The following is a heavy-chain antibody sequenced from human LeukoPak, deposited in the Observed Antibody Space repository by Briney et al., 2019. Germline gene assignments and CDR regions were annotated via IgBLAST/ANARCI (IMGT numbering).Heavy chain of an antibody. CDR2: INHSGST. Sequence: SETLSLTCAVYGGSFSGCYWSWIRQPPGKGLEWIGEINHSGSTNYNPSLKSRVTISVDTSKNQFSLKLSSVTAADTAVYYCARRGSSWYQVIDYWGQGTLVTVSS. CDR1: GGSFSGCY. J-gene: IGHJ4*02. D-gene: IGHD6-13*01. CDR3: ARRGSSWYQVIDY. V-gene: IGHV4-34*01.